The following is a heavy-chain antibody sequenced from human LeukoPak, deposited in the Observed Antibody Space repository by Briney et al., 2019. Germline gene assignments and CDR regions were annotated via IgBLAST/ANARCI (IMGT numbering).Heavy chain of an antibody. CDR3: AREPDDSSGYYYDVV. V-gene: IGHV4-59*01. Sequence: SETLSLTCTVSGGSISSYYWSWIRQPPGKGLDWIGYIYYTGSTDYNPSLKSRVTISVDTSKNQFSLKLRSVTAADTAVYYCAREPDDSSGYYYDVVWGQGTLVTVSS. D-gene: IGHD3-22*01. J-gene: IGHJ4*02. CDR2: IYYTGST. CDR1: GGSISSYY.